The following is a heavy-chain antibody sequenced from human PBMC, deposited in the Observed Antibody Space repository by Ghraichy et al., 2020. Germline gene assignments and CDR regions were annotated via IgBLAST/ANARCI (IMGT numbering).Heavy chain of an antibody. J-gene: IGHJ6*02. CDR2: IIPIFGTA. V-gene: IGHV1-69*13. CDR1: GGTFSSYA. D-gene: IGHD2-15*01. CDR3: ARAHIVVVVAATPRDKGDYYYGMDV. Sequence: SVKVSCKASGGTFSSYAISWVRQAPGQGLEWMGGIIPIFGTANYAQKFQGRVTITADESTSTAYMELSSLRSEDTAVYYCARAHIVVVVAATPRDKGDYYYGMDVWGQGTTVTVSS.